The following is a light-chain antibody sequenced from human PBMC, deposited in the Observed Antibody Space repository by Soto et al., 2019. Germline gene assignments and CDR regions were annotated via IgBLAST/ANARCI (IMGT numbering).Light chain of an antibody. CDR3: QQYNSDST. Sequence: IQMTQSPSTLSASVGDRVTITCRASQSISIWLAWYQQKPGKAPKLLIYKASSLERVVPSRFSGSGSGTQFTLTINSLQPDDSATYYCQQYNSDSTFGQGTKVEIK. CDR1: QSISIW. CDR2: KAS. V-gene: IGKV1-5*03. J-gene: IGKJ1*01.